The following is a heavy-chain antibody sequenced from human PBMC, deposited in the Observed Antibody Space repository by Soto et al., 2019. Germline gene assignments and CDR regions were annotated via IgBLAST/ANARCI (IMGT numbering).Heavy chain of an antibody. V-gene: IGHV4-4*07. J-gene: IGHJ4*02. D-gene: IGHD5-12*01. CDR2: IFSSGST. CDR1: GGSINTFY. Sequence: SETLSLTCTVSGGSINTFYWSWVRQPAGKGLEWIGRIFSSGSTSFNPSLESRVAMSVDMSKNHFSLNLSSVTAADMAVYYCAREGSYSAYNFAHGIQLWSFDFWGQGALVTVSS. CDR3: AREGSYSAYNFAHGIQLWSFDF.